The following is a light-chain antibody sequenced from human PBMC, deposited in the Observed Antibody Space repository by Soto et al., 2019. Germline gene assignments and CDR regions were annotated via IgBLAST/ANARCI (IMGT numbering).Light chain of an antibody. V-gene: IGKV3-15*01. CDR2: AAS. J-gene: IGKJ1*01. CDR1: QSVSGK. CDR3: QDYDDWPTWT. Sequence: ETVMTQSPATLSVSPGERVTLSCRASQSVSGKVAWYQQKPGQPPSLLIYAASTRATGVPARITGSGSGTEFTLVISSLQSEDIAVYYCQDYDDWPTWTFGQGTKVDIK.